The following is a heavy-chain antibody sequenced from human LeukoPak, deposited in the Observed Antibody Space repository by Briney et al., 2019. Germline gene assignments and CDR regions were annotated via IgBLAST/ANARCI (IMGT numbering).Heavy chain of an antibody. CDR2: IKTTSDGGPT. V-gene: IGHV3-15*01. D-gene: IGHD4/OR15-4a*01. CDR3: TTGIDYGGGY. J-gene: IGHJ4*02. CDR1: GFTFSSYW. Sequence: GGSLRLSCEASGFTFSSYWMSWVRQAPGKGLEWVGRIKTTSDGGPTDYAAFVEGRFTISRDDSKNTLYLQMNSLKIEDTAVYYCTTGIDYGGGYWGQGTLVTVSS.